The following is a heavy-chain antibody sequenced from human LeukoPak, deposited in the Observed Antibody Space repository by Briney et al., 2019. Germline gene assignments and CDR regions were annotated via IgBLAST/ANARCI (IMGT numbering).Heavy chain of an antibody. J-gene: IGHJ4*02. Sequence: ASVTVSCTASGGTFSSYAISWVRQAPGQGLEWMGGIIPIFGTANYAQKFQGRVTITADESTSTAYMELSSLRSEDTAVYYCARGEYDYVWGSYRYFDYWGQGTLVTVSS. D-gene: IGHD3-16*02. V-gene: IGHV1-69*13. CDR1: GGTFSSYA. CDR3: ARGEYDYVWGSYRYFDY. CDR2: IIPIFGTA.